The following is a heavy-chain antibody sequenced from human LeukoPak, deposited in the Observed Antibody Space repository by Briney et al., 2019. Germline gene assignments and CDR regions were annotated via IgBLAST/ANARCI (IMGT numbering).Heavy chain of an antibody. CDR1: GFTFDDYA. CDR3: AKGIEIAVAGTFDY. V-gene: IGHV3-9*01. J-gene: IGHJ4*02. D-gene: IGHD6-19*01. Sequence: PGRSLRLSWAASGFTFDDYAMHWVRQAPGKGLEWVSGISWNSGSIGFADSVKGRFTISGDNAKNSLYLQMNSLRAEDTALYYCAKGIEIAVAGTFDYWGQGTLVTVSS. CDR2: ISWNSGSI.